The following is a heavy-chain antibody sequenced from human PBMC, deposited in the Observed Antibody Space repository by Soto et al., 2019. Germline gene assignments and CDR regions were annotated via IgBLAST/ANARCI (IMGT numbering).Heavy chain of an antibody. Sequence: EVQLVESGGGLIQPGGSLRFSGAASGFTVSSNYLSWVRQAPGRGLEGASVITSGGSTYNADSVKGRFPISRDNSKNTLYLQMNSLRAEDTAVYYCAREGCSGGSCYSGSDYYYGMDVWGQGTTVTVSS. CDR3: AREGCSGGSCYSGSDYYYGMDV. CDR2: ITSGGST. J-gene: IGHJ6*02. CDR1: GFTVSSNY. D-gene: IGHD2-15*01. V-gene: IGHV3-53*01.